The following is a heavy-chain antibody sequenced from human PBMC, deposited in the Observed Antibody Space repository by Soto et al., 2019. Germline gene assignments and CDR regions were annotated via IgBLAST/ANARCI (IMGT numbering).Heavy chain of an antibody. V-gene: IGHV1-18*01. CDR2: ISPYNGNT. Sequence: KLYWKGSGYSFSSYGISWLRKTPGQGLEWMGWISPYNGNTNYAQKLQGRVTMTTDTSTTTAYMDLRSLRSDDAAVYYCARVITTGGNYFDSWGQGTLVTVSS. J-gene: IGHJ4*02. D-gene: IGHD1-1*01. CDR1: GYSFSSYG. CDR3: ARVITTGGNYFDS.